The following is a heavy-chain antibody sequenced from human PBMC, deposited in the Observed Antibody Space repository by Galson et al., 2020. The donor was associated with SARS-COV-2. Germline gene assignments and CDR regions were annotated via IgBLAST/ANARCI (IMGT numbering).Heavy chain of an antibody. D-gene: IGHD3-22*01. Sequence: GASVKVSCKASGYTFTSYDINWVRQATGQGLEWMGWMNPNSGNTGYAQKFQGRVTMTRNTSISTAYMELSSLRSEDTAVYYCASRVRSYYYYYGMDVWGQGTTVTVSS. V-gene: IGHV1-8*01. CDR1: GYTFTSYD. CDR3: ASRVRSYYYYYGMDV. CDR2: MNPNSGNT. J-gene: IGHJ6*02.